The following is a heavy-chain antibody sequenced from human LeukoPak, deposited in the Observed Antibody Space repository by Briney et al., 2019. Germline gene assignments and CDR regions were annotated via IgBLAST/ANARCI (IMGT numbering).Heavy chain of an antibody. CDR3: ARVPGGALNWFDP. J-gene: IGHJ5*02. CDR2: IYYTGST. CDR1: GGSISTSSYS. D-gene: IGHD1-1*01. Sequence: SETLSLTCTVSGGSISTSSYSWGWIRQPPGKGLEWIGTIYYTGSTNYNPSLKSRVTISVDTSKNQFSLRLTSVTATDTAVYYCARVPGGALNWFDPWGQGTLVTVSS. V-gene: IGHV4-39*01.